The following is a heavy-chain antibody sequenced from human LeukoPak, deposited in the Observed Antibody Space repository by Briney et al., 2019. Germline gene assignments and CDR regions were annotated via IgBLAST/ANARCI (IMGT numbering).Heavy chain of an antibody. V-gene: IGHV1-8*02. CDR1: GGTFSSYA. Sequence: ASVKVSCKASGGTFSSYAISWVRQAAGQGLEWMGWMNPNSGNTGYAQKFQGRVTMTRNNSISTACMELSSLRSEDTAVYYCVRGRGNGRPENYFDYWGQGTLVTVSS. D-gene: IGHD2-8*01. CDR3: VRGRGNGRPENYFDY. CDR2: MNPNSGNT. J-gene: IGHJ4*02.